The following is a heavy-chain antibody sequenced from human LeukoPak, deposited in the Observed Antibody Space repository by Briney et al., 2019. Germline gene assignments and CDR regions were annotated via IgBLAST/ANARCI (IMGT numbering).Heavy chain of an antibody. J-gene: IGHJ3*02. Sequence: SETLSLTCTVSGGSISSYYWSWIRQPPGKGLEWIGYIYYSGSTNYNPSLKSRVTISVDTSKNQFSLKLSSVTAADTAVYYCARLGTYYYDSSGYSDAFDIWGQGIMVTVSS. D-gene: IGHD3-22*01. V-gene: IGHV4-59*08. CDR1: GGSISSYY. CDR2: IYYSGST. CDR3: ARLGTYYYDSSGYSDAFDI.